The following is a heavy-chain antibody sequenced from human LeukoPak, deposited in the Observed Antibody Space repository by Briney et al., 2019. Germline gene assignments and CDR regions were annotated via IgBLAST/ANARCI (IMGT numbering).Heavy chain of an antibody. CDR2: IYYSGST. CDR1: GGSISSGGYY. CDR3: ARHVDFFGRFGELLHYAFDI. V-gene: IGHV4-61*08. Sequence: SETLSLTCTVSGGSISSGGYYWSWIRQPPGKGLEWIGYIYYSGSTNYNPSLKSRVTISVDTSKNQFSLKLSSVTAADTAVYYCARHVDFFGRFGELLHYAFDIWGQGTMVTVSS. D-gene: IGHD3-10*01. J-gene: IGHJ3*02.